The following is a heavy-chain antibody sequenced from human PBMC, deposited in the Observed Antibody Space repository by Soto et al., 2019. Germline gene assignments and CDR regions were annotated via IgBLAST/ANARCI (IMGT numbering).Heavy chain of an antibody. V-gene: IGHV2-5*02. D-gene: IGHD6-6*01. CDR1: GFSLSTSGVG. J-gene: IGHJ5*02. CDR2: IYWDDDK. Sequence: QITLKESGPPLVKPTQTLTLTCTFSGFSLSTSGVGVGWIRQPPGKALEWLALIYWDDDKRYSPSLKSRLTIAKDTSKNQVVLTMTNMDPVDTATYYCAHGEFSSSARGWFDPWGQGTLVTVSS. CDR3: AHGEFSSSARGWFDP.